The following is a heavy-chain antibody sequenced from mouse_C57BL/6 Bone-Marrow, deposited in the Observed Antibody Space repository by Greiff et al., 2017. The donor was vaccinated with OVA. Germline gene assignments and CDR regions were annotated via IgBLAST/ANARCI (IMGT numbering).Heavy chain of an antibody. V-gene: IGHV1-69*01. J-gene: IGHJ1*03. CDR3: ARYYYGSSYSWYFDV. CDR1: GYTFTSYW. D-gene: IGHD1-1*01. Sequence: QVQLQQPGAELVMPGASVKLSCKASGYTFTSYWMHWVKQRPGQGLEWIGEIYPSDSYTNYNQKFKGKSTLTVDKSSSTAYMQLSSLTSEDSAVYYCARYYYGSSYSWYFDVWGTGTTVTVSS. CDR2: IYPSDSYT.